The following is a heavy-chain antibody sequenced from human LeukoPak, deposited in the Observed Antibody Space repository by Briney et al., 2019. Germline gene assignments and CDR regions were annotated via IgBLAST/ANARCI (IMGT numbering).Heavy chain of an antibody. V-gene: IGHV4-39*01. CDR3: ARHKVLGSGSYYTKFGWFDP. CDR1: GGSISSSSYY. CDR2: IYYSGST. J-gene: IGHJ5*02. D-gene: IGHD3-10*01. Sequence: SETLSLTCTVSGGSISSSSYYWGWIRQPPGKGLEWIGSIYYSGSTYYNPSLKSRVTISVDTSKNQFSLKLSSVTAADTAVYYCARHKVLGSGSYYTKFGWFDPWGQGTLVTVSS.